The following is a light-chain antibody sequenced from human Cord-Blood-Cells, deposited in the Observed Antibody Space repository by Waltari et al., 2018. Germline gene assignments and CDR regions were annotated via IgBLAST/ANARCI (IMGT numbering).Light chain of an antibody. CDR3: MQALETSYT. V-gene: IGKV2-28*01. CDR1: QSLLHSNGYNY. CDR2: LGS. Sequence: DIVMTQSPLSLPVTPGEPASISCRSSQSLLHSNGYNYLDWYLQKPRQSPQLLIYLGSNRGSGVPDRFSGSGSGTDFTLKISRVEAEDVGVYYCMQALETSYTFGQGTKLEIK. J-gene: IGKJ2*01.